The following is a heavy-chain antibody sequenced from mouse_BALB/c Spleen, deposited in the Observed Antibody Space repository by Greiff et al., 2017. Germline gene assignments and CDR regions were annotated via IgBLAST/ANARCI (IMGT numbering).Heavy chain of an antibody. CDR3: GRNDYDEGFAY. V-gene: IGHV1-37*01. CDR2: INPYNGDT. D-gene: IGHD2-4*01. J-gene: IGHJ3*01. Sequence: EVQLQQSGPELVKPGASVKISCKASGYSFTGYFMNWVKQGHGKSLEWIGRINPYNGDTFYNQKFKGKATLTVDKSSSTAHMELLSLTSEDSAVYYCGRNDYDEGFAYWGQGTLVTVSA. CDR1: GYSFTGYF.